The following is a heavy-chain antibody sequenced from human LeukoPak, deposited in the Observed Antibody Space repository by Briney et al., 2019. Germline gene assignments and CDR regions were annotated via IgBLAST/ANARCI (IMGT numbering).Heavy chain of an antibody. CDR2: IKSKTDGGTT. V-gene: IGHV3-15*01. J-gene: IGHJ4*02. CDR3: TTPPDYDFWSGPEEYYFDY. CDR1: GFTFSSYW. Sequence: GGSLRLSCAASGFTFSSYWMSWVRQAPGKGLEWVGRIKSKTDGGTTDYAAPVKGRFTISRDDSKNTLYLQMNSLKTEDTAVYYCTTPPDYDFWSGPEEYYFDYWGQGTLVTVSS. D-gene: IGHD3-3*01.